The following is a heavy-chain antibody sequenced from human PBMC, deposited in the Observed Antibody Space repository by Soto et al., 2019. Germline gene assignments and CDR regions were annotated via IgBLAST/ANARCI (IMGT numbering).Heavy chain of an antibody. J-gene: IGHJ4*02. D-gene: IGHD6-19*01. CDR2: ISGSGDSV. CDR3: AKGLYSSGYLVFDS. V-gene: IGHV3-23*01. CDR1: GFSFESYA. Sequence: EVQLLESGGGLVQPGGSLRLSCAASGFSFESYAMNWVRQAPGKGLEWVSSISGSGDSVYYADSVKGRFTISRDNSNSTLFLQMNSLRGEDTAIYYCAKGLYSSGYLVFDSWGQGTLATVSS.